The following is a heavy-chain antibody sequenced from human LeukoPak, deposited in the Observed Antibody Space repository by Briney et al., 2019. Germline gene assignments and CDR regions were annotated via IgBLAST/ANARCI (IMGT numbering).Heavy chain of an antibody. Sequence: ASVKVSCKASGYTFINYAINWGRQPPAQSLEWLGWINAGSRNTKYSEKFQSRVTITRDTSASTAYLELSSLRSEDTAVYYCARGPRAAADDYWGQGTLVTVSS. J-gene: IGHJ4*02. CDR1: GYTFINYA. D-gene: IGHD6-13*01. CDR2: INAGSRNT. V-gene: IGHV1-3*01. CDR3: ARGPRAAADDY.